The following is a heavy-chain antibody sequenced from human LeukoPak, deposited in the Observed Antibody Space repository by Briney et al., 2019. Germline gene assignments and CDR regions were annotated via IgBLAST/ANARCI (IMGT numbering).Heavy chain of an antibody. CDR1: GGAFSGYY. J-gene: IGHJ2*01. D-gene: IGHD5-24*01. Sequence: SETLSLTCAVYGGAFSGYYWSWIRQPPGKGLEWIGEINHSGSTNYNPSLKSRVTISVDTSKNQFSLKLSSVTAADTAVYYCASLQGGERDGYNPYWYFDLWGRGTLVTVSS. CDR3: ASLQGGERDGYNPYWYFDL. CDR2: INHSGST. V-gene: IGHV4-34*01.